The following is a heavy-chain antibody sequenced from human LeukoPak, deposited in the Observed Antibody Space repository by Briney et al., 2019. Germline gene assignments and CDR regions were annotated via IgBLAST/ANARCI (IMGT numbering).Heavy chain of an antibody. Sequence: PGGSLRLSCAASGFTFNNYNMNWVRQAPGRALEWVSSITSSGTYIFYADSVKGRFTISRDNAKNSLYLQMNSLRAEDTAVYYCARGTGVYYYYYMDVWGKGTTVTVSS. CDR1: GFTFNNYN. V-gene: IGHV3-21*04. D-gene: IGHD7-27*01. CDR3: ARGTGVYYYYYMDV. J-gene: IGHJ6*03. CDR2: ITSSGTYI.